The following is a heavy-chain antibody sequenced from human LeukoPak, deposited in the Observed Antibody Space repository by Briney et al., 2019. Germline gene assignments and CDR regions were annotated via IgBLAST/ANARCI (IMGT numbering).Heavy chain of an antibody. CDR2: INSNNGVS. V-gene: IGHV1-2*02. CDR3: ARRFCTGGSYYPDY. J-gene: IGHJ4*02. Sequence: ASVKVSCKASGYTFTGYYIHWVRLAPGQGLAWMGRINSNNGVSNSAQRFQGRVTMTRDTSISTAYMELSGLTSDDTAVYYCARRFCTGGSYYPDYWGQGTLVTVSS. D-gene: IGHD2-15*01. CDR1: GYTFTGYY.